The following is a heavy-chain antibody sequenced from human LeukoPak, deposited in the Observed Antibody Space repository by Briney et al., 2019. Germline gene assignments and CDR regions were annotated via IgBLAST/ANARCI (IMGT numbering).Heavy chain of an antibody. CDR2: ISGSGGST. V-gene: IGHV3-23*01. D-gene: IGHD3-10*01. J-gene: IGHJ4*02. Sequence: PGGSLRLSCAASGFTFSNYDMNWVREAPGKGLVWGSGISGSGGSTYYADSVKGRFTISRDNSKNRLYLQMNSLRAEDTAVYYCAKRPRGNYLDPFDYWGQGTLVTVSS. CDR3: AKRPRGNYLDPFDY. CDR1: GFTFSNYD.